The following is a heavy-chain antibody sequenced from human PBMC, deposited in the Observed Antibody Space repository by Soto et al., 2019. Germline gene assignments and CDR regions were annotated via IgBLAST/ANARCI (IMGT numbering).Heavy chain of an antibody. D-gene: IGHD3-3*01. CDR3: AKGGRNDFWSGTSRLGWFDP. V-gene: IGHV3-23*01. Sequence: AGSLRLSCAASGFTFSSYAMSWVRQAPGKGLEWVSAISGSGGSTYYADSVKGRFTISRDNSKNTLYLQMNSLRTEDTAVYYCAKGGRNDFWSGTSRLGWFDPWGQGTLVTVSS. J-gene: IGHJ5*02. CDR1: GFTFSSYA. CDR2: ISGSGGST.